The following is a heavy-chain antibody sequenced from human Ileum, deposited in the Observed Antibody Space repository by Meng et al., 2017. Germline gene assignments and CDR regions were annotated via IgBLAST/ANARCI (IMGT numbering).Heavy chain of an antibody. CDR1: GYSFTNYG. CDR3: ARGRHCSSTTCYLSNS. Sequence: QVHLVQSGPEVRKPGASVKVAGQASGYSFTNYGINWLRQAPGKGLEWMGWTSTYNSNRNYAQSLQGRVTMTTDTSTTTAYMELRSLTFDDTAVYYCARGRHCSSTTCYLSNSWGQGTLVTVSS. D-gene: IGHD2-2*01. J-gene: IGHJ4*02. CDR2: TSTYNSNR. V-gene: IGHV1-18*01.